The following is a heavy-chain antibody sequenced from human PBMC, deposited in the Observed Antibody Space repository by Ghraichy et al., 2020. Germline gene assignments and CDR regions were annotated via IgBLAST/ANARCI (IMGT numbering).Heavy chain of an antibody. CDR2: NYHSGST. Sequence: SQTLSLTCTVSDGAISSGGYCRSRRRQPGGKGLGRSGDNYHSGSTYYNPFVKSRVIIAVDRYKNQFSLKLSSVTAADTAVYYCSSCIAARPRLGYFDLWGPGPLVPVSS. V-gene: IGHV4-30-2*01. CDR3: SSCIAARPRLGYFDL. J-gene: IGHJ2*01. CDR1: DGAISSGGYC. D-gene: IGHD6-6*01.